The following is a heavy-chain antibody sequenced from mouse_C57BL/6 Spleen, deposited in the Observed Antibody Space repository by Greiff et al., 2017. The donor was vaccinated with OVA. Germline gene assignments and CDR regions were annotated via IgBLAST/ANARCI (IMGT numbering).Heavy chain of an antibody. V-gene: IGHV1-85*01. CDR2: IYPRDGNT. Sequence: QVQLQQSGPELVKPGASVKLSCKASGYTFTSYDINWVKQRPGQGLEWIGWIYPRDGNTKYNEKFKGKATLTVDTSSSTAYMELHSLTSEDSAVYFCARRWDVGYWGQGTTLTVSS. J-gene: IGHJ2*01. CDR3: ARRWDVGY. D-gene: IGHD4-1*01. CDR1: GYTFTSYD.